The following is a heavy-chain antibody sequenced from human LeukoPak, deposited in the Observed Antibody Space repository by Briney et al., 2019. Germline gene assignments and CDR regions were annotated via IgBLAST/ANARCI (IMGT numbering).Heavy chain of an antibody. Sequence: PSETLSLTCAVYGGSFSGYYWSWIRQPPGKGLEWIGEINHSGSTNYNPSLKGRVTISVDASKNQFSLKLSSVTAADTAVYYCARGRQLWFNAFDIWGQGTMVTVSS. CDR3: ARGRQLWFNAFDI. CDR1: GGSFSGYY. V-gene: IGHV4-34*01. D-gene: IGHD5-18*01. J-gene: IGHJ3*02. CDR2: INHSGST.